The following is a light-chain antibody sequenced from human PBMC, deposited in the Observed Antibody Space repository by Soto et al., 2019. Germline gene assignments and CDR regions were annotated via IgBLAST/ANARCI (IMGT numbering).Light chain of an antibody. Sequence: QSALTQPASVSGSPGQSITISCTGTSSDVGGYNYVSWYQQHPGKAPKLMIYEVSNRPSGVSNRFSGSKSGNTASLTISGLQAEDEADYYCSLYTSSSTLVGGGTQLTVL. CDR1: SSDVGGYNY. CDR2: EVS. V-gene: IGLV2-14*01. CDR3: SLYTSSSTL. J-gene: IGLJ2*01.